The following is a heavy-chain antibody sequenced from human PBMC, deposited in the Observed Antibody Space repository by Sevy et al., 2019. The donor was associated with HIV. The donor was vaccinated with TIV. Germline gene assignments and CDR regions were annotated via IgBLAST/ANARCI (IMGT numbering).Heavy chain of an antibody. CDR1: GFTVSSNY. V-gene: IGHV3-66*02. D-gene: IGHD6-19*01. J-gene: IGHJ4*02. Sequence: QLGGSLRLSCAASGFTVSSNYMSWVRQAPGKGLEWVSVIYSGGSTYYADSVKGRFTISRDNSKNTLYLQMNSLRAEDTAVYYCARAVAGPVDYWGQGTLVTVSS. CDR3: ARAVAGPVDY. CDR2: IYSGGST.